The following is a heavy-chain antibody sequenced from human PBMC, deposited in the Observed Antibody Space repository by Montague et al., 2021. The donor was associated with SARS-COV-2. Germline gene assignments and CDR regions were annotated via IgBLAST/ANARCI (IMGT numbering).Heavy chain of an antibody. J-gene: IGHJ4*02. Sequence: TLSLTCTVSGGSISSGNYYWSWIRQPAGKRLEWIGDIYTSGSTYYNPSVKSRVTISVDTSKNQFSLRLNSVTAADTAVYYCARHPCVSAADPNYFDPWGQGTLVTVSS. CDR2: IYTSGST. D-gene: IGHD6-13*01. CDR3: ARHPCVSAADPNYFDP. CDR1: GGSISSGNYY. V-gene: IGHV4-61*09.